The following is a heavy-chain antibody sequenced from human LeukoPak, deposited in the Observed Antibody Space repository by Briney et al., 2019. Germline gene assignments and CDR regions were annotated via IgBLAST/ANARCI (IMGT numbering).Heavy chain of an antibody. CDR3: AKDLRFGYSYGKTDY. CDR2: ISGSGGST. CDR1: GFTFSSYA. Sequence: GGSLRLSCAASGFTFSSYAMSWVRQAPGKGLEWVSAISGSGGSTYYADSVKGRFTISRDNSKNTLYLQMNSLRAEDTAVYYCAKDLRFGYSYGKTDYWGQGTLVTVSS. J-gene: IGHJ4*02. V-gene: IGHV3-23*01. D-gene: IGHD5-18*01.